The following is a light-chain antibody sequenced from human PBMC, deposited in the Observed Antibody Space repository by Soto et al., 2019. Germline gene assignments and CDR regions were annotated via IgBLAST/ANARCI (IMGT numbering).Light chain of an antibody. V-gene: IGKV3-11*01. CDR3: QQRSNWPRSA. CDR2: DAS. CDR1: QSVSSY. J-gene: IGKJ5*01. Sequence: EIVLTQSPATLSLSPGERATLSCRASQSVSSYLAWYQQKPGQAPRLLIYDASNRATGIPARFSGSGSGTYFTLIISSLEPEDFAVYYCQQRSNWPRSAFGQGTRLEIK.